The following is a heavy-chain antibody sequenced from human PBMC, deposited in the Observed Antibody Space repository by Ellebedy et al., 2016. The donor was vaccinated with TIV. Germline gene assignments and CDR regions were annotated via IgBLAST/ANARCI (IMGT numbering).Heavy chain of an antibody. CDR3: ARDLYEVGGVAAAGNIAANYFDY. J-gene: IGHJ4*02. CDR2: IIPIFGTA. Sequence: SVKVSXXASGGTCSSYAISWVRQAPGQGLECMGGIIPIFGTANYAQKFQGRVTITADESTSTAYMELSSLRSEDTAVYYCARDLYEVGGVAAAGNIAANYFDYWGQGTLVTVSS. CDR1: GGTCSSYA. D-gene: IGHD6-13*01. V-gene: IGHV1-69*13.